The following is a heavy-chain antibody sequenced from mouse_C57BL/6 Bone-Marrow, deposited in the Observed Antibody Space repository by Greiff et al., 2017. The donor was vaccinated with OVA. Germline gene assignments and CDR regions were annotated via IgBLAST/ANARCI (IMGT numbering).Heavy chain of an antibody. J-gene: IGHJ2*01. D-gene: IGHD2-4*01. CDR1: GFTFSDYY. CDR3: AREDYYDYFPDY. Sequence: GQLVESEGGLVQPGSSMKLSCTASGFTFSDYYMAWVRQVPEKGLEWVANINYDGSSTYYLDSLKSRFIISRDNAKNILYLQMSSLKSEDTATYYCAREDYYDYFPDYWGQGTTLTVSS. CDR2: INYDGSST. V-gene: IGHV5-16*01.